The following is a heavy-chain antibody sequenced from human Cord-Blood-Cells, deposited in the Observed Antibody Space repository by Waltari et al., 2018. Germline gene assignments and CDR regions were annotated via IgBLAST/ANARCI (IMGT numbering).Heavy chain of an antibody. CDR2: ISGSGGST. Sequence: EVQLLESGGGLVQPGGSLRLYCDASGFSFCSYAMSWVRRAPGKGLEWVSAISGSGGSTYYADSVKGRFTISRDNSKNTLYLQMNSLRAEDTAVYYCAKEGIAAAGAFDIWGQGTMVTVSS. CDR3: AKEGIAAAGAFDI. D-gene: IGHD6-13*01. J-gene: IGHJ3*02. CDR1: GFSFCSYA. V-gene: IGHV3-23*01.